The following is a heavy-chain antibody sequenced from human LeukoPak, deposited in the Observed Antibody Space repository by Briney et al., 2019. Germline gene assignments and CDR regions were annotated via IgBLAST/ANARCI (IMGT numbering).Heavy chain of an antibody. D-gene: IGHD3-10*01. CDR3: ARAVGHGSGSPRMDV. CDR1: GFTFNTHS. V-gene: IGHV3-48*01. J-gene: IGHJ6*04. Sequence: PGGSLRLSCAASGFTFNTHSMNWVRQAPGKGLEWVSYILSSSSTIYYADSVKGRFTISGDNAKNSLFLQMNSLRADDTAVYYCARAVGHGSGSPRMDVWGNGTTVTVSS. CDR2: ILSSSSTI.